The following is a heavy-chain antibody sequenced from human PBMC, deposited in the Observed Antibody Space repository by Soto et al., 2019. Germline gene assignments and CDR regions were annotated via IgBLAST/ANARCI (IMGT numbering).Heavy chain of an antibody. CDR1: GGSISSGDYY. CDR3: ARVSAAALFDY. Sequence: SETLSLTCTVSGGSISSGDYYWSWIRQPPGKGLEWIGYIYYSGSTYYNPSPKSRVTISVDTSKNQFSLKLSSVTAADTAVYYCARVSAAALFDYWGQGTLVTVSS. J-gene: IGHJ4*02. V-gene: IGHV4-30-4*01. D-gene: IGHD6-13*01. CDR2: IYYSGST.